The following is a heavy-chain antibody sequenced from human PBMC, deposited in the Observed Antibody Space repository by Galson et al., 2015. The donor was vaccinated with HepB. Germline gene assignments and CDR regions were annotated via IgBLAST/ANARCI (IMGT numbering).Heavy chain of an antibody. V-gene: IGHV1-69*13. CDR1: GGTFSSYA. D-gene: IGHD3-22*01. CDR2: IIPIFGTA. Sequence: SVKVSCKASGGTFSSYAISWVRQAPGQGLEWMGGIIPIFGTANYAQKFQGRVTITADESTSTAYMELSSLRSEDTAVYYCARGSDTMIVVDDAFDIWGQGTMVTVSS. J-gene: IGHJ3*02. CDR3: ARGSDTMIVVDDAFDI.